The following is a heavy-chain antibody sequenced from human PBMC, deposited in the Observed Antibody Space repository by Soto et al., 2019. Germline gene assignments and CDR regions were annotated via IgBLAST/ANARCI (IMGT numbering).Heavy chain of an antibody. Sequence: SETLSLTCTVSGGSISSYYWSWIRQPPGKGLEWIGYIYYSGSTNYNPSLKSRVTISVDTSKNQFSLKLSSVTAADTAVYYCARAYRGNCFEYWGQGTLVTVSS. CDR2: IYYSGST. J-gene: IGHJ4*02. CDR1: GGSISSYY. D-gene: IGHD2-21*01. CDR3: ARAYRGNCFEY. V-gene: IGHV4-59*01.